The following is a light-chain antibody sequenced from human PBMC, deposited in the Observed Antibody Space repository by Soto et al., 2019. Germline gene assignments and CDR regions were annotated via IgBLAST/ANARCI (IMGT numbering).Light chain of an antibody. CDR1: SSNIGAGYD. J-gene: IGLJ7*01. CDR3: AAWDDSLSGVV. CDR2: GNS. Sequence: QSVLTQPPSVSGAPGKRVTISGTGRSSNIGAGYDVHWYQQRPGTAPKLLIFGNSNRPSGVPDRFSGSKSGTSASLAISGLQSEDETDYYCAAWDDSLSGVVFGGGTQLTVL. V-gene: IGLV1-40*01.